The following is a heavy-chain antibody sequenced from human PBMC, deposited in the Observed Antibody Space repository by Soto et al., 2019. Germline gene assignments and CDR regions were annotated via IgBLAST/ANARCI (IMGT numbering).Heavy chain of an antibody. Sequence: QVQLVESGGGLVKPGGSLRLSCVASGFTFSDHYRTWIRQAPGKGLEWLSYISTSSSYTNYADSVKGRFTISRDNAMNSLYLQMNSLRAEDTAVYYCARLRLTGYFDYWGQGTLVTVSS. CDR3: ARLRLTGYFDY. CDR2: ISTSSSYT. J-gene: IGHJ4*02. CDR1: GFTFSDHY. V-gene: IGHV3-11*05.